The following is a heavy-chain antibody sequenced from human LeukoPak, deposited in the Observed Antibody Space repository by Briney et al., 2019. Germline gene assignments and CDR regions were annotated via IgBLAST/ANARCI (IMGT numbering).Heavy chain of an antibody. D-gene: IGHD5-18*01. J-gene: IGHJ4*02. V-gene: IGHV3-7*01. CDR2: IKQDGSEK. CDR3: AKDIRRGYNFGYDQFAY. CDR1: GFTFSNYR. Sequence: GGSLRLSCAASGFTFSNYRMNWVCQAPGTGLEWVANIKQDGSEKYYVDSVKGRFTISRDNAKNSLYLQMNSLRAEDTALYYCAKDIRRGYNFGYDQFAYWGQGILVTVSS.